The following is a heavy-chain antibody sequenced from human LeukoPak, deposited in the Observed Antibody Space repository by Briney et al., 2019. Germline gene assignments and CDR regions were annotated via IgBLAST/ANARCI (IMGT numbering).Heavy chain of an antibody. V-gene: IGHV1-8*01. CDR3: FRGVTSYYYYYGMDV. J-gene: IGHJ6*02. CDR2: MNPNSGNT. D-gene: IGHD3-10*01. CDR1: GYTFTSYD. Sequence: ASVKVSCKASGYTFTSYDINWVRQATGQGLEWMGWMNPNSGNTGYAQKFQGRVTMTRNTSISTAYMELSSLRSEDTAVYYCFRGVTSYYYYYGMDVWGQGTTVTVSS.